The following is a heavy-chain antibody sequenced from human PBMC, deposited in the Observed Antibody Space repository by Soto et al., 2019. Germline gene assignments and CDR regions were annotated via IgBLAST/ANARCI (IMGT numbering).Heavy chain of an antibody. CDR2: ISYDGSNK. V-gene: IGHV3-30*18. CDR1: GFTFSSYG. Sequence: GGSLRLSCAASGFTFSSYGMHWVRQAPGRGLEWMAVISYDGSNKYYADSVKGRFTISRDNSKNTLYLQMNSLRAEDTAVYYCAKVRWGWPISGYFDYWGQGTLVTVSS. J-gene: IGHJ4*02. D-gene: IGHD6-19*01. CDR3: AKVRWGWPISGYFDY.